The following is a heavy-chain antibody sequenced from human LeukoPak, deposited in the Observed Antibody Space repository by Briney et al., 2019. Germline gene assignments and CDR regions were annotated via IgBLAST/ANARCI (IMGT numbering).Heavy chain of an antibody. J-gene: IGHJ5*02. CDR2: IYHSGST. CDR1: GYSISGGYY. V-gene: IGHV4-38-2*02. D-gene: IGHD4-11*01. CDR3: ARDHYSNYETFKYNWFDP. Sequence: SETLSLTCTVSGYSISGGYYWGWIRQPPGKWLEWIGSIYHSGSTYYNPSLKSRVTISVDMSKNQFSLKLRSVTAADTAVYYCARDHYSNYETFKYNWFDPWGQGTLVTVSS.